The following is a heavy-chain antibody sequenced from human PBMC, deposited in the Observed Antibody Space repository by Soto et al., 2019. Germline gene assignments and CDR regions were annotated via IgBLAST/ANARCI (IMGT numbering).Heavy chain of an antibody. V-gene: IGHV1-2*02. Sequence: QVQLVQSGAEVKKPGASVKVSCKASGYTFTDYYIHWVRQAPGQGLEWMAWINPRSGGTNYAQKFQGRVTMTRDTSISTAAMDLGRLTSADAAVYYCASLPPPSLYYYGMAVWGQGTTVTVSS. CDR2: INPRSGGT. J-gene: IGHJ6*02. CDR1: GYTFTDYY. CDR3: ASLPPPSLYYYGMAV.